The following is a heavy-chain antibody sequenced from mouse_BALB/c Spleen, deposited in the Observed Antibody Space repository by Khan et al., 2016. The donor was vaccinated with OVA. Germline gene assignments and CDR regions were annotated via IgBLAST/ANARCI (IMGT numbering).Heavy chain of an antibody. CDR1: GYTFTNYG. J-gene: IGHJ4*01. Sequence: QIQLVQSGPDLKKPGETVKISCKASGYTFTNYGINWVKQAPGKGLKWMGWIYTYTGEPTYADDFKGRFAFSLETSASTAYLQINNLHNEDTATYYGSRGGRRAIDYWGQGTSVTVSS. V-gene: IGHV9-3-1*01. CDR2: IYTYTGEP. CDR3: SRGGRRAIDY. D-gene: IGHD3-3*01.